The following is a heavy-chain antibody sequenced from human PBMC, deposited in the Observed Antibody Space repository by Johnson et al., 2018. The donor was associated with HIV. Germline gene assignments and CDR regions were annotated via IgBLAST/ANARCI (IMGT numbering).Heavy chain of an antibody. V-gene: IGHV3-30*02. CDR3: AKVGGRHDYGDYLGAFDI. Sequence: QVQLVESGGGVVQPGGSLRLSCAASGFTFSSYGMHWVRQGPGKGLEWVAFIRYDGSNKYYADSVKGRFTISRDNSNNTLYLQMNSLRAEDTAVYYCAKVGGRHDYGDYLGAFDIWGQGTMVTVSS. CDR2: IRYDGSNK. CDR1: GFTFSSYG. D-gene: IGHD4-17*01. J-gene: IGHJ3*02.